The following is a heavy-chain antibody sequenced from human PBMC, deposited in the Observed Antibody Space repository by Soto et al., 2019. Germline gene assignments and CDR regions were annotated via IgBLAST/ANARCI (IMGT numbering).Heavy chain of an antibody. CDR3: ARDEAIDY. J-gene: IGHJ4*02. CDR1: GFTFSYYW. V-gene: IGHV3-7*03. Sequence: GGSLRLSCAASGFTFSYYWTSWVRQAPGKGLEWVANIKQDGGDQYYVDSVKGRFSISRDNAKNSLYLQMNSLRAEDTAVYYCARDEAIDYWGQGTLVTVSS. CDR2: IKQDGGDQ.